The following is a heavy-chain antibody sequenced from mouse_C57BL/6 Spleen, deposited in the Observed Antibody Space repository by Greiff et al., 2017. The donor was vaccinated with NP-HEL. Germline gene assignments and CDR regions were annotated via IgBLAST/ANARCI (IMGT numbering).Heavy chain of an antibody. CDR1: YFAFMASA. V-gene: IGHV1-49*01. CDR2: FTMYSDAT. D-gene: IGHD3-2*02. CDR3: ARGSCLDYAMDY. Sequence: QVQLQQSGAELVRPGSSVKLSCKDSYFAFMASAMHWVKQRPGHGLEWIGSFTMYSDATAYSENFKGTATLPANTSSITAYMELSRLTSEDSAVYYCARGSCLDYAMDYWGQGTSVTVSS. J-gene: IGHJ4*01.